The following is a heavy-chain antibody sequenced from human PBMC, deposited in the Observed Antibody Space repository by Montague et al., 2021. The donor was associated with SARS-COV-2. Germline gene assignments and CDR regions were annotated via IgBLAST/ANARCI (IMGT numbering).Heavy chain of an antibody. CDR1: GDSVSSNSAA. V-gene: IGHV6-1*01. CDR3: ARGGWGAPGTGRLFDY. J-gene: IGHJ4*02. CDR2: TYYRSKWYN. Sequence: RAISGDSVSSNSAAWNWIRQSPSRGLEWLGRTYYRSKWYNDYAVSVKSRITINPDTSKNQFSLQLNSVTPEDTAVYYCARGGWGAPGTGRLFDYWGQGTLVTVSS. D-gene: IGHD3-10*01.